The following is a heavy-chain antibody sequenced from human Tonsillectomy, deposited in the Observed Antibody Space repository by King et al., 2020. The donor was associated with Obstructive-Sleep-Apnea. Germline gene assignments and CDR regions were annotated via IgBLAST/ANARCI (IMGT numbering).Heavy chain of an antibody. Sequence: VQLQQWGAGLLKPSETLSLTCAVYGGSFSGYYWSWIRQPPGKGLEWIGEINHSGSTNYNPSLKSRVTISVDTSKNQFSLNVSSVTAADTAVYYCARGNVYTAMAADLDYWGQGTLVTVSS. CDR1: GGSFSGYY. D-gene: IGHD5-18*01. CDR3: ARGNVYTAMAADLDY. J-gene: IGHJ4*02. V-gene: IGHV4-34*01. CDR2: INHSGST.